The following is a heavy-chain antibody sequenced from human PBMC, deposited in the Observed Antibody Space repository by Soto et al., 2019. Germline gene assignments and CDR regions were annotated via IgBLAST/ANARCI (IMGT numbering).Heavy chain of an antibody. Sequence: GGSLRLSCAASGFTFSSYGMHWVRQAPGKGLEWVAVIWYDGSNKYYADSVKGRFTISRDNSKNTLYLQMNSLRAEDTAVYYCARVGLKQQLFYYYYGMDVWGQGTTVTVSS. CDR2: IWYDGSNK. D-gene: IGHD6-13*01. J-gene: IGHJ6*02. CDR3: ARVGLKQQLFYYYYGMDV. V-gene: IGHV3-33*01. CDR1: GFTFSSYG.